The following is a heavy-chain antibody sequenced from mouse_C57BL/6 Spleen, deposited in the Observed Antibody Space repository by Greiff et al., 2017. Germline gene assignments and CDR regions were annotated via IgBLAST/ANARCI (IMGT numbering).Heavy chain of an antibody. D-gene: IGHD1-1*01. J-gene: IGHJ1*03. CDR3: ARTYYGSSPDWYFDV. Sequence: EVMLVESGGGLVKPGGSLKLSCAASGFTFSDYGMPWVRQAPEKGLEWVAYISSGSSTIYYADTVKGRFTISRDNAKNTLLLQMTSLRSEDTAMYYCARTYYGSSPDWYFDVWGTGTTVTVSS. CDR1: GFTFSDYG. V-gene: IGHV5-17*01. CDR2: ISSGSSTI.